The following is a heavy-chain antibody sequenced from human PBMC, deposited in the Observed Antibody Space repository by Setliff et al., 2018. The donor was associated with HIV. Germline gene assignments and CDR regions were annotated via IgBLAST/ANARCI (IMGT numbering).Heavy chain of an antibody. CDR2: IYYSGTT. D-gene: IGHD6-19*01. J-gene: IGHJ4*02. CDR1: GASVSNYY. Sequence: SETLSLTCSVSGASVSNYYWSWIRQPPGKGPEWIGYIYYSGTTDYNPSLKSRVTMSLDTSKNQFSLNLTSVTAADTAVYYCARVRGSSGWTDYWSQGTLGHRLL. V-gene: IGHV4-59*02. CDR3: ARVRGSSGWTDY.